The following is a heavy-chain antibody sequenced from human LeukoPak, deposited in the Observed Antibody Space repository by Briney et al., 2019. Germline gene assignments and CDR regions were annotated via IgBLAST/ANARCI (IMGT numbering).Heavy chain of an antibody. CDR3: ARARNYYDSSDYYYEGDAFDI. CDR1: GGSISSSSYY. J-gene: IGHJ3*02. Sequence: SETLSLTCTVSGGSISSSSYYWGWIRQPPGKGLEWIGSIYYSGSTYYNPSLKSRVTISVDTSKNQFSLTLSSVTAADTAVYFCARARNYYDSSDYYYEGDAFDIWGQGTMVTVSS. D-gene: IGHD3-22*01. V-gene: IGHV4-39*07. CDR2: IYYSGST.